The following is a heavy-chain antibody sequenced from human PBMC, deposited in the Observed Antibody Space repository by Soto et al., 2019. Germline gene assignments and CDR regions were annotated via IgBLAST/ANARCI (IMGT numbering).Heavy chain of an antibody. CDR1: GYSISSGYY. D-gene: IGHD3-3*01. CDR3: ARVYDFWSGYPYGMDV. CDR2: IYHSGST. J-gene: IGHJ6*02. Sequence: SETLSLTCAVSGYSISSGYYWGWIRQPPGKGLEWIGSIYHSGSTYYNPSLKSRVTISVDTSKNQFSLKLSSVTAADTAVYYCARVYDFWSGYPYGMDVWGQGTTVTVSS. V-gene: IGHV4-38-2*01.